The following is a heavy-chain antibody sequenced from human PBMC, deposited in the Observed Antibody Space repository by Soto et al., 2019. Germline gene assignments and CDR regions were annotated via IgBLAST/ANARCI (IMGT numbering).Heavy chain of an antibody. J-gene: IGHJ6*02. CDR1: GFTFSSYA. CDR3: VKAIYSGPRRDGMDV. D-gene: IGHD5-12*01. Sequence: GGSLRLSCSASGFTFSSYAMHWVRQAPGKGLEYVSAISSNGGSTYYADSVKGRFTISRDNSKNTLYLQMSSLRAEDTAVYYCVKAIYSGPRRDGMDVWGQGTTVTVSS. V-gene: IGHV3-64D*08. CDR2: ISSNGGST.